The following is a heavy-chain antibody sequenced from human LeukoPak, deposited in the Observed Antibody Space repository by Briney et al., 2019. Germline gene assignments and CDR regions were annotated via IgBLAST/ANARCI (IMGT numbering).Heavy chain of an antibody. V-gene: IGHV4-59*01. CDR1: GGSISSYY. CDR3: ARVRYSSGIIDY. Sequence: KSSETLSLTCTVSGGSISSYYWSWIRQPPGKGLEWIGYIYYSGSTNYNPSLKSRVTISVDTSKNQFSLKLSSVTAADTAVFYCARVRYSSGIIDYWGQGTLVTVSS. D-gene: IGHD6-19*01. CDR2: IYYSGST. J-gene: IGHJ4*02.